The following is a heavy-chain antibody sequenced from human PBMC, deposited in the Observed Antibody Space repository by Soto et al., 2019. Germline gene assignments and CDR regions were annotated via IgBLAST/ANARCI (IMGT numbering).Heavy chain of an antibody. CDR1: GYTFITYD. CDR2: MNPSTGNT. D-gene: IGHD6-25*01. CDR3: VRRKERSGPHYFDY. Sequence: QVHLVQSGAEVKKPGASVKVSCKASGYTFITYDIHWVRQAPGQGLEWMGWMNPSTGNTGYAQKFQGRVTVTRNTSISTAYMELSSLRSEDTAVYYCVRRKERSGPHYFDYWGQGTLVTVSS. J-gene: IGHJ4*02. V-gene: IGHV1-8*01.